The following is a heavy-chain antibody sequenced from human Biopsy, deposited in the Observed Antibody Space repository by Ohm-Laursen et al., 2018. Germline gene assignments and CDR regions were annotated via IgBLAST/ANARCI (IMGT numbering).Heavy chain of an antibody. CDR1: GKTFSDYQ. J-gene: IGHJ4*02. V-gene: IGHV4-34*08. Sequence: GTLSLTCAVFGKTFSDYQWSWIRQPPGKGLEWIGQINRAGTTNYNPSLKSRVSIPAGASKYEFSLRLTSVTAADTAVYLCGNEVHGRDYWGLGAQVTVSS. CDR3: GNEVHGRDY. CDR2: INRAGTT. D-gene: IGHD2-15*01.